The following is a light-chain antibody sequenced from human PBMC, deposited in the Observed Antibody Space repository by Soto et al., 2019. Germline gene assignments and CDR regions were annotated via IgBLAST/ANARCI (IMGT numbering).Light chain of an antibody. CDR3: CSSAGSYSYV. CDR2: DVS. CDR1: SSDVGGYNY. V-gene: IGLV2-11*01. Sequence: QSALTQPRSVSGSPGQSVTISCTGTSSDVGGYNYVSWYQQHPGKAPKLMIYDVSKRPSGVPDRFSGSKSGNTASLTISGLQAEDAADYHCCSSAGSYSYVFGTGTKVTVL. J-gene: IGLJ1*01.